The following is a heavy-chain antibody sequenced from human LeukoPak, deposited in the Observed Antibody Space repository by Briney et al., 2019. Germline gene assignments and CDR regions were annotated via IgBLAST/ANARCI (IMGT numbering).Heavy chain of an antibody. V-gene: IGHV3-23*01. D-gene: IGHD3-16*01. CDR3: AKRPDSRKGGWFDP. Sequence: GGSLRLSCAASGFTSSTYAMSWVRQAPGKGLEWVSTISGSTNNTYYADSVKGRFTISRDNPKNTLYLQMNSLRAEDTAIYYCAKRPDSRKGGWFDPWGQGTLVTVSS. CDR1: GFTSSTYA. J-gene: IGHJ5*02. CDR2: ISGSTNNT.